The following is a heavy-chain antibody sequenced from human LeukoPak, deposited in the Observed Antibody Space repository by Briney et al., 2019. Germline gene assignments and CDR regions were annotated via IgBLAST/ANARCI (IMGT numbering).Heavy chain of an antibody. J-gene: IGHJ4*02. CDR2: INANTGGT. V-gene: IGHV1-2*02. D-gene: IGHD4-23*01. CDR3: ARDGGNSDKLLPDLGY. CDR1: GYTFTDNY. Sequence: ASVKVSCKASGYTFTDNYMHWVRQAPGQGLEWMGWINANTGGTNYAQKFQGRVTMTSDTSISTAYMELSRLRSDDTAVYYCARDGGNSDKLLPDLGYWGQGTLVTVSS.